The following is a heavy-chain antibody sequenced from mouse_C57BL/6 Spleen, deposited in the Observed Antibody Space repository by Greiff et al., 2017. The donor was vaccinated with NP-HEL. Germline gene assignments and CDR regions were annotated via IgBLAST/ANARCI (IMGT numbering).Heavy chain of an antibody. CDR3: ARLIYYDYDPYYYAMDY. CDR1: GFSLTSYA. V-gene: IGHV2-9-1*01. D-gene: IGHD2-4*01. Sequence: QVQLKESGPGLVAPSQSLSITCTVSGFSLTSYAISWVRQPPGQGLEWLGVIWTGGGTNYNSALKSRLSLRKDNSKSQVFLKMNSLQTDDTSRYYCARLIYYDYDPYYYAMDYWGQGTSVTVSS. J-gene: IGHJ4*01. CDR2: IWTGGGT.